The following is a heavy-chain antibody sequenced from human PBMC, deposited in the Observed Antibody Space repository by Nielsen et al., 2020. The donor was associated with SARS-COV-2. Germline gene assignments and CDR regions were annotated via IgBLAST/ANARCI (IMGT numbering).Heavy chain of an antibody. D-gene: IGHD6-13*01. CDR2: IYYSGST. CDR1: GGSISSSSYY. CDR3: TSNIAAAGTGVAFFDY. Sequence: GSLRLSCTVSGGSISSSSYYWGWIRQPPGKGLEWIGSIYYSGSTYYNPSLKSRVTISVDTSKNQFSLKLSSVTAADTAVYYCTSNIAAAGTGVAFFDYCGQGTLVTVSS. V-gene: IGHV4-39*07. J-gene: IGHJ4*02.